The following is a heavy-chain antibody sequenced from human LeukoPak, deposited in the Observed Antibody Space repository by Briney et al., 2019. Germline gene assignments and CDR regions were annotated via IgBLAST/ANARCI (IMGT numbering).Heavy chain of an antibody. CDR1: SGSISSSSYY. CDR2: IYYSGNT. J-gene: IGHJ6*03. Sequence: SETLSLTCTVSSGSISSSSYYWGWIRQPPGKGLEWIGRIYYSGNTYFNPSLKSRFTISLDTSKNQFSLKLSSVTAADTAVYYCARLTSSSYYGSEYYYYYYMDVWGKGTTVTVPS. D-gene: IGHD3-10*01. V-gene: IGHV4-39*01. CDR3: ARLTSSSYYGSEYYYYYYMDV.